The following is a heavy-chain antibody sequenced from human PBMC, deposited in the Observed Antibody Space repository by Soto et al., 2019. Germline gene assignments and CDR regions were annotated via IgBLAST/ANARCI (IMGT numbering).Heavy chain of an antibody. CDR2: IYPGDSDT. D-gene: IGHD3-22*01. V-gene: IGHV5-51*01. J-gene: IGHJ3*02. CDR1: GYSFTSYW. Sequence: PGESLKISCKGSGYSFTSYWIGWVRQMPGKGLEWMGIIYPGDSDTRYSPSFQGQVTISADKSISTAYLQWSSLKASDTAMYYCARRRDNYDSRVYWAPSNAFDIWGKGTMVTVSS. CDR3: ARRRDNYDSRVYWAPSNAFDI.